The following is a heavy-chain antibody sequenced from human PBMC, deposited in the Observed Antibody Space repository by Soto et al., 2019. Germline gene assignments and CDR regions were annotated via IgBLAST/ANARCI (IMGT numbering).Heavy chain of an antibody. D-gene: IGHD6-13*01. CDR1: GFTVSSYY. CDR3: ARGRYYSSSWSAYNWFDP. V-gene: IGHV3-53*01. J-gene: IGHJ5*02. CDR2: IYSGGST. Sequence: EVQLVESGGGLIQPGGSLRLSCAASGFTVSSYYMSWVRQAPGKGLEWVSVIYSGGSTYYADAVKGRFTISRDNSKNTLYLQMTSLRAEDTAVYYCARGRYYSSSWSAYNWFDPWGQGTLVTVSS.